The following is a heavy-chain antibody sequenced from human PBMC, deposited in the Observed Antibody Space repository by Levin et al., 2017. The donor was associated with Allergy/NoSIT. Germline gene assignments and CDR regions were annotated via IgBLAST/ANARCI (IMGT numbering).Heavy chain of an antibody. V-gene: IGHV3-30*18. CDR3: AQSTSEQWLAPDY. CDR2: ISYDGSNK. CDR1: GFTFSSYG. D-gene: IGHD6-19*01. J-gene: IGHJ4*02. Sequence: PGGSLRLSCAASGFTFSSYGMHWVRQAPGKGLEWVAVISYDGSNKYYADSVKGRFTISRDNSKNTLYLQMNSLRAEDTAVYYCAQSTSEQWLAPDYWGQGTLVTVSS.